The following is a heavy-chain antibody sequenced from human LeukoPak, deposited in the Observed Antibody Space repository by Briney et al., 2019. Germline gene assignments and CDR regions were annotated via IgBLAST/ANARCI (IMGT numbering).Heavy chain of an antibody. CDR1: GGSISSGGYY. D-gene: IGHD3-10*01. V-gene: IGHV4-31*03. Sequence: SQTLSLTCTVSGGSISSGGYYWSWIRQHPGKSLEWIGYIYYSGSTYYNPSLKSRVTISVDTSKNQFSLKLSSVTAADTAVYYCARALARYYYGSGSYHDYWGQGTLVTVSS. CDR2: IYYSGST. CDR3: ARALARYYYGSGSYHDY. J-gene: IGHJ4*02.